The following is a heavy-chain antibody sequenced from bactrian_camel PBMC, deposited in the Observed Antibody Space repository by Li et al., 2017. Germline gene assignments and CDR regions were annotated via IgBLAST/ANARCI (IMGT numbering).Heavy chain of an antibody. CDR1: EYTGSWYC. CDR2: IVSDGGT. J-gene: IGHJ4*01. V-gene: IGHV3S26*01. CDR3: AADTSMDCEPARVAEEFGW. Sequence: HVQLVESGGGSVQTGGSLRLSCTASEYTGSWYCMGWFRQPPGKEREGVAVIVSDGGTRYADSVEDRFTISKDSDTHTLYLQMNSLKPEDTAMYYCAADTSMDCEPARVAEEFGWWAQGTQVTVS. D-gene: IGHD5*01.